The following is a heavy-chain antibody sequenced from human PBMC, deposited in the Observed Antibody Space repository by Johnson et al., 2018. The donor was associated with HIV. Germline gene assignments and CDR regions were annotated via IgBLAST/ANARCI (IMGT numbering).Heavy chain of an antibody. CDR1: GFTVSSNY. CDR2: IYSDAST. Sequence: MLLVESGGGLIQPGGSLRLSCAASGFTVSSNYMSWVRQAPGKGLEWVSVIYSDASTYYAASVKGRFTISRDNSKNTLFLQMNSLRAEDTAVYYCARGHSPDAFDIWGQGTMVTVSS. D-gene: IGHD6-13*01. CDR3: ARGHSPDAFDI. V-gene: IGHV3-53*01. J-gene: IGHJ3*02.